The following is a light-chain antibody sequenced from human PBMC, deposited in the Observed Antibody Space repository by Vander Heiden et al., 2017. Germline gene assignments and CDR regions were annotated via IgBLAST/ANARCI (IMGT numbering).Light chain of an antibody. CDR1: QSISSY. CDR2: DAS. V-gene: IGKV3-11*01. Sequence: VLTQSPATLSSSPGDRATLSCRASQSISSYLAWYQQKPGKAPKLLIYDASSWATGIPSRFSGSGSGTDFTLTISSLEPEDFAVYYCQQSNSRPRTFGQGTKVEIK. J-gene: IGKJ1*01. CDR3: QQSNSRPRT.